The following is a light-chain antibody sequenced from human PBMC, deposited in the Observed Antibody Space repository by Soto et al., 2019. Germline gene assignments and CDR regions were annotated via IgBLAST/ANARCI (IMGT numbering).Light chain of an antibody. Sequence: EIVMTQSPVTLSVSPGERVTLSCRASQSVSRNLAWYQQKPGQAPRLLIYGASSRATGIPDRFSGSGSGTDFTLTISRLEPEDFAVYYCQQYDSSPKTFGQGTKWIS. CDR2: GAS. CDR1: QSVSRN. CDR3: QQYDSSPKT. V-gene: IGKV3-20*01. J-gene: IGKJ1*01.